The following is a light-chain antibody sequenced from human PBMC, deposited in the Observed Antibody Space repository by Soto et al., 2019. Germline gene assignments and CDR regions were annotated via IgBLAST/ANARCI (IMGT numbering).Light chain of an antibody. V-gene: IGKV1-5*03. Sequence: DIQMTQSPSTLSASVGDRVTITCRASQTISTLLPWYQQRPGKAPNLLIYKASSLESGVPSRFSGSGSGIEFTLTISSLQPDDFATYFCQQYSTYPWTFGQGTKVEVK. J-gene: IGKJ1*01. CDR2: KAS. CDR3: QQYSTYPWT. CDR1: QTISTL.